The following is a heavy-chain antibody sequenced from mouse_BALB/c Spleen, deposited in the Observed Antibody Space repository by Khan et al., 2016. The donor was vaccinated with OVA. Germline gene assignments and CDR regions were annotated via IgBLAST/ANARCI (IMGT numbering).Heavy chain of an antibody. J-gene: IGHJ2*01. D-gene: IGHD2-13*01. Sequence: QIQLVQSGPELRKPGETVKISCQTSGYTFTDFRVNWVKQAPGLGLKWMGCINTFTGEPTYGDDFKGRFAFSLETSASTAYLQINNLKNEDMAAYFCSRHGPGESFYFDFWGQGTTLTVAS. CDR2: INTFTGEP. CDR1: GYTFTDFR. CDR3: SRHGPGESFYFDF. V-gene: IGHV9-1*02.